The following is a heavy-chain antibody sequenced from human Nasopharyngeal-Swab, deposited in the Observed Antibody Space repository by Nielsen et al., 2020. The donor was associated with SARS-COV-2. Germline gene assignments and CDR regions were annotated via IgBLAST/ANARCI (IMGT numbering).Heavy chain of an antibody. Sequence: GESLKISCAPSTFTFSSYWMSWVRQAPGKGLEWVANIKQDGSEKYYVDSVKGRFTISRDNAKNSLYLQMNSLRAEDTAVYYCARATTVKGVLGDVWGKGTTVTVSS. D-gene: IGHD4-11*01. CDR1: TFTFSSYW. V-gene: IGHV3-7*01. CDR2: IKQDGSEK. J-gene: IGHJ6*04. CDR3: ARATTVKGVLGDV.